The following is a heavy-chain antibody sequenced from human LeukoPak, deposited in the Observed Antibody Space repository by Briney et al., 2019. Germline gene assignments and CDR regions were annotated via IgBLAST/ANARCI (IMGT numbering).Heavy chain of an antibody. CDR2: MNPNSGNT. D-gene: IGHD6-13*01. Sequence: GASVKVSCKASGYSFTSYDINWVRQATGRGLEWMGWMNPNSGNTGSAQKFQGRVTMTRNTSISTAYMELSNLRSEDTAVYYCARRVAAGGTCMGYWGQGTLVTVSS. J-gene: IGHJ4*02. CDR3: ARRVAAGGTCMGY. CDR1: GYSFTSYD. V-gene: IGHV1-8*01.